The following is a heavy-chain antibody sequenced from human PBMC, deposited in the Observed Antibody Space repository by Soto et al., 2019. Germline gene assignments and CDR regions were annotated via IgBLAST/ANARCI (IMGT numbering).Heavy chain of an antibody. J-gene: IGHJ5*02. V-gene: IGHV4-31*03. CDR1: GGSISSGGYY. CDR3: ARDKATDGPDYGGNSPSNWFDP. Sequence: TLSLTCTVSGGSISSGGYYWSWIRQHPGKGLEWIGYIYYSGSTYYNPSLKSRVTISVDTSKNQFSLKLSSVTAADTAVYYCARDKATDGPDYGGNSPSNWFDPWGQGTLVTVSS. CDR2: IYYSGST. D-gene: IGHD4-17*01.